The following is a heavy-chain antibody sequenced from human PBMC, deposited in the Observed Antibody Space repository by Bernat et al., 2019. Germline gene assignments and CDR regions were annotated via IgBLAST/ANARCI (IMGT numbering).Heavy chain of an antibody. CDR3: AKAGYDMYYFDY. D-gene: IGHD5-12*01. Sequence: EVQLLESGGGLVQPGGSLRLSCAASGFTFRNFAMSWVRQAPGKGLDWISSISISGGSTYYADSVKGRFTISRDNSQNTLYLQMNSLRVEDTAVYYCAKAGYDMYYFDYWGQGTLVTVSS. CDR2: ISISGGST. V-gene: IGHV3-23*01. CDR1: GFTFRNFA. J-gene: IGHJ4*02.